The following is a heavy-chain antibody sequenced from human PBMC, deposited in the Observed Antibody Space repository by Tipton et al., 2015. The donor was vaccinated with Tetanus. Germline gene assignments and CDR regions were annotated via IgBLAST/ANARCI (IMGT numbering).Heavy chain of an antibody. D-gene: IGHD6-19*01. Sequence: TLSLTCTVSGVSISGNSYYWGWIRQPPGKGLEWIGTVFHSGTTYYNPSLKSRVTISVDTSKNQFSLKLTSVTAADTAVYYCARWIAVTGTDFDFWGQGTLVTVSS. J-gene: IGHJ4*02. CDR2: VFHSGTT. V-gene: IGHV4-39*01. CDR1: GVSISGNSYY. CDR3: ARWIAVTGTDFDF.